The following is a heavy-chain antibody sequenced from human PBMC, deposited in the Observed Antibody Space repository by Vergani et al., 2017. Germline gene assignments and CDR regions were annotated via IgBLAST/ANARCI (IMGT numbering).Heavy chain of an antibody. CDR3: AKDPAVAGTNYFDY. CDR2: ISGSGGST. CDR1: GFSLSTYT. Sequence: VQLVESGGGLVNPGGCLTLSCVASGFSLSTYTFNWVRQAPGGGLEWVSTISGSGGSTYYADSVKGRFTISRDNSRNTLYLQMNSLRAEDTAVYYCAKDPAVAGTNYFDYWGQGTLVTVSS. J-gene: IGHJ4*02. D-gene: IGHD6-19*01. V-gene: IGHV3-23*04.